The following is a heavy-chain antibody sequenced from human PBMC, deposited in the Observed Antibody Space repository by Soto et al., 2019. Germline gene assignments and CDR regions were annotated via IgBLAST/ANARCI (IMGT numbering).Heavy chain of an antibody. V-gene: IGHV3-64D*08. CDR2: IRSNGGST. J-gene: IGHJ4*02. CDR1: GFTFSSYA. Sequence: WGSLRLSCSASGFTFSSYAMHWVRQAPGKGLEYVSAIRSNGGSTYYADSVKGRFTISRDNSKNTLYLQMSSLRTEDTAVYYCVKDRRSTITRPFDYWGQGTLVTVSS. CDR3: VKDRRSTITRPFDY. D-gene: IGHD4-4*01.